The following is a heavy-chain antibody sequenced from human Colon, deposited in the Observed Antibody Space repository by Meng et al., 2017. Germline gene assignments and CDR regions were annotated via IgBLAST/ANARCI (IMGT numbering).Heavy chain of an antibody. CDR2: ISAYNGNT. Sequence: ASVKVSCKASGYTFTSYGISWVRQARGQGLEWMGWISAYNGNTNYAQKLQGRVTMTTDTSTSTAYMELRSLRSDDTAVYYCARDRRYNWNYGDAFDIWGQGTMVTVSS. CDR1: GYTFTSYG. J-gene: IGHJ3*02. V-gene: IGHV1-18*01. D-gene: IGHD1-7*01. CDR3: ARDRRYNWNYGDAFDI.